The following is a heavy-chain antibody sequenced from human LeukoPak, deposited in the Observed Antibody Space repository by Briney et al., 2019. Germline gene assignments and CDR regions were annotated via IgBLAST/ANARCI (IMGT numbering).Heavy chain of an antibody. CDR3: ARGEFARPSDY. D-gene: IGHD3-10*01. CDR1: GFSFSSYS. V-gene: IGHV3-21*01. Sequence: GGSLRLSCVVSGFSFSSYSMNWVRQAPGKGLEWVSSISSSSSYIYYADSVKGRFTISRDNAKNSLYLQMNSLRAEDTAVYYCARGEFARPSDYWGQGTLVTVSS. J-gene: IGHJ4*02. CDR2: ISSSSSYI.